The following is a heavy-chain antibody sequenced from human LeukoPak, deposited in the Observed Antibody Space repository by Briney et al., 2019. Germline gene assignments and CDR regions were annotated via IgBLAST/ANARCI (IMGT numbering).Heavy chain of an antibody. CDR1: GFTFSSYP. CDR2: ISYDGSNK. J-gene: IGHJ5*02. D-gene: IGHD6-6*01. Sequence: GRSLRLSCAASGFTFSSYPIHWVRQAPGKGLEWVALISYDGSNKYYADSVKGRFTISRDNSKNTLYLQMNSLRAEDTAVYYCARALIAAKPKNWFDPWGQGTLVTVSS. V-gene: IGHV3-30-3*01. CDR3: ARALIAAKPKNWFDP.